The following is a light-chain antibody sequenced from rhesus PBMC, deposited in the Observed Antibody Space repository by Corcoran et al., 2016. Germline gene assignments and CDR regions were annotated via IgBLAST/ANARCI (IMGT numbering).Light chain of an antibody. J-gene: IGKJ2*01. CDR3: QRYTISPCA. CDR1: QSVSSW. CDR2: KAS. V-gene: IGKV1-22*01. Sequence: DIQMTQSPSSLSASVGDTVTITCRASQSVSSWSAWYQQKPGKAPKLLIYKASSLQSGVPSRFSGGGSGTDFTLTISRLQSEGFAAYYCQRYTISPCAFGQGTKVDIK.